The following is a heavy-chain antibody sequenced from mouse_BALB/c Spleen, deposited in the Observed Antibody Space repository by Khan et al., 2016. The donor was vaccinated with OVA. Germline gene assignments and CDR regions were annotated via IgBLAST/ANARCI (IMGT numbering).Heavy chain of an antibody. CDR1: GYSFTAYY. CDR2: INPNTYNI. D-gene: IGHD2-14*01. J-gene: IGHJ3*01. Sequence: IQLVQSGPDLVKTGASVTISCKASGYSFTAYYMNWVRLSHGKSLECIGRINPNTYNINYNQRFKGKAILTVDTSSSTAYMELRSLTSEDSAVYCCARGYDFFAYWGQGTLVTVSA. V-gene: IGHV1-26*01. CDR3: ARGYDFFAY.